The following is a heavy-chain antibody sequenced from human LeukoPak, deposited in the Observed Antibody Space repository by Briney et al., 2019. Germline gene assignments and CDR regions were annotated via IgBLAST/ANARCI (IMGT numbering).Heavy chain of an antibody. J-gene: IGHJ4*02. CDR2: INHSGST. V-gene: IGHV4-34*01. CDR3: AKAVTTRYYFDY. D-gene: IGHD4-17*01. CDR1: GGSFSGYY. Sequence: SETLSLTCAVYGGSFSGYYWSWIRQPPGKGLEWIGEINHSGSTNYNPSLKSRVTISVDTSKNQFSLKLSSVTAADTAVYYCAKAVTTRYYFDYWGQGTLVTVST.